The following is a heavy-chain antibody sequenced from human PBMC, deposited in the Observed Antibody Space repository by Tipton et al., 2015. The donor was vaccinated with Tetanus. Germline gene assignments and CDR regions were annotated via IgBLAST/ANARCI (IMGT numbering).Heavy chain of an antibody. D-gene: IGHD3-22*01. CDR1: GGTFSSYA. J-gene: IGHJ4*02. CDR2: IIPIFGTA. Sequence: QSGPEVKKPGSSVKVSCKASGGTFSSYAISWVRQAPGQGLEWVGGIIPIFGTANYAQKFQGRVTITADESTSTAYMELSSLRSEDTAVYYCARKESTYYYDSSGYYHYWGQGTLVTVSS. V-gene: IGHV1-69*01. CDR3: ARKESTYYYDSSGYYHY.